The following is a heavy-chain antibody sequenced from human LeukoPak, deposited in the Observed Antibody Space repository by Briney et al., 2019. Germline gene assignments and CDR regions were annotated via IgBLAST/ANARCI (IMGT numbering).Heavy chain of an antibody. CDR1: GYTFTSYG. Sequence: ASVKVSCKASGYTFTSYGISWVRQALGQGLEWMGWISAYNGNTNYAQKLQGRVTMTTDTSTSTAYMELRSLRSDDTAVYYCARDRLGLVLGRVNWFDPWGQGTLVTVSS. CDR3: ARDRLGLVLGRVNWFDP. J-gene: IGHJ5*02. CDR2: ISAYNGNT. D-gene: IGHD6-19*01. V-gene: IGHV1-18*01.